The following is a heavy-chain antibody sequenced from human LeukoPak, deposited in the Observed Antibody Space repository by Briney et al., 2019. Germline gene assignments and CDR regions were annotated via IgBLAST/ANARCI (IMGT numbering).Heavy chain of an antibody. CDR1: GFTFSSYR. CDR3: ARECYYYSISSLY. J-gene: IGHJ4*02. V-gene: IGHV3-48*04. Sequence: GALRLSCAASGFTFSSYRMNWVRQAPGKGVEWVSYISSSSSNIYYADSVKGRFTISRDNAKNSLYLQMNSLRAEDTAVYYCARECYYYSISSLYWGQGTLVTVSS. CDR2: ISSSSSNI. D-gene: IGHD3-22*01.